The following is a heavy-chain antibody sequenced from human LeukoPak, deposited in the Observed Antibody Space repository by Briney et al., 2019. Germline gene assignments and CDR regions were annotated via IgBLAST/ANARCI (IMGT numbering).Heavy chain of an antibody. CDR1: GYTFTGYY. Sequence: ASVTVSCKASGYTFTGYYMHWVRQAPGQGLEWMGWINPNSGGTNYAQKFQGRVTMTRDTSISTVYMELSRLRSDDTAVYYCASVVAPIYYYYYGMDVWGQGTTVTVSS. V-gene: IGHV1-2*02. CDR3: ASVVAPIYYYYYGMDV. D-gene: IGHD2-2*01. CDR2: INPNSGGT. J-gene: IGHJ6*02.